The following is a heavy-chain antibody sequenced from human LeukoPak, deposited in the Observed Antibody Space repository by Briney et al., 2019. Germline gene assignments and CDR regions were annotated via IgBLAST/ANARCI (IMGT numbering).Heavy chain of an antibody. CDR3: AKFLSFYGSGSYNVAFDI. D-gene: IGHD3-10*01. CDR2: IRGSDGST. V-gene: IGHV3-23*01. J-gene: IGHJ3*02. CDR1: GFTFSSYA. Sequence: GGSLRLSCAASGFTFSSYAMSWVRQAPGKGLEWVSAIRGSDGSTYYADSVKGRFTISRDNSKNTLYLQMNSLRAEDTAVYYCAKFLSFYGSGSYNVAFDIWGQGTMVTVSS.